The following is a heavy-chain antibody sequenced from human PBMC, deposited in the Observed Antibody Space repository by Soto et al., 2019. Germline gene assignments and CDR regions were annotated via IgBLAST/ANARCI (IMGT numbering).Heavy chain of an antibody. V-gene: IGHV3-33*01. CDR1: GFTFSSYG. CDR3: ARDLGYHSSGGVLAS. CDR2: IWYDGSDK. J-gene: IGHJ5*02. D-gene: IGHD6-19*01. Sequence: QVQLVESGGGVVQPGRSLRLSCAASGFTFSSYGMHWVRQAPGKGLEWVAIIWYDGSDKYYADSVKGRFTISRDNSKNKLYLQMNSLRAEDTAVYYGARDLGYHSSGGVLASWGQGTLVTVSS.